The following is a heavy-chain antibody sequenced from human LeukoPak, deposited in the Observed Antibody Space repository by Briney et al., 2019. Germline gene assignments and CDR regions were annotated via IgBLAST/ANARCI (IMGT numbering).Heavy chain of an antibody. D-gene: IGHD3-10*01. CDR3: ARGAAMVRGVKWFDP. J-gene: IGHJ5*02. Sequence: SETLSLTCTVSGGSISSYYWSWIRQPPGKGLEWIGYIYYSGSTNYNPPLKSRVTISVDTSKNQFSLKLSSVTAADTAVYYCARGAAMVRGVKWFDPWGQGTLVTVSS. CDR2: IYYSGST. V-gene: IGHV4-59*01. CDR1: GGSISSYY.